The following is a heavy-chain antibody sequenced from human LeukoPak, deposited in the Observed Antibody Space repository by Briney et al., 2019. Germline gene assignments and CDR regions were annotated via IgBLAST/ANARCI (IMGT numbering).Heavy chain of an antibody. D-gene: IGHD5-18*01. CDR3: AVTYGYDNWFDP. J-gene: IGHJ5*02. CDR2: IYPGDSDT. Sequence: GESLKISCKGSGYSFTSYWIAWVRQMPGQGLECMGIIYPGDSDTRYSPSFQGQVSISADKSTSTAYLQWSSLKASDTAMYYCAVTYGYDNWFDPWGQGTLVTVSS. CDR1: GYSFTSYW. V-gene: IGHV5-51*01.